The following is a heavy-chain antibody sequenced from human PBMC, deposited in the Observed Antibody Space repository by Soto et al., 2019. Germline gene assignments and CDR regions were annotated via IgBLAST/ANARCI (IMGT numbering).Heavy chain of an antibody. J-gene: IGHJ5*01. V-gene: IGHV4-39*01. D-gene: IGHD2-21*01. CDR3: GRVVEGATRHTDPDS. Sequence: SETLSLTCTVSGVSIHNSHSFWAWIRQPPGKGLQFIASVYHNGGAHYNSSLKSRVTISVDTANNQVSLRMRSLTAADTAFYYCGRVVEGATRHTDPDSWGQGILGTVSS. CDR2: VYHNGGA. CDR1: GVSIHNSHSF.